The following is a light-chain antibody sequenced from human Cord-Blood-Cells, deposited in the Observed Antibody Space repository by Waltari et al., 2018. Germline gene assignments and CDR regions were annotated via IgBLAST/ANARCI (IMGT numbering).Light chain of an antibody. V-gene: IGLV2-23*01. CDR2: EGS. CDR3: CSYAGSSTWV. CDR1: SSDGGSHNL. Sequence: QPALTQPASVSGSTGQSITISCTGTSSDGGSHNLFSWYQQHPGKAPKLMIYEGSKRPSGVSNRFSGSKSGNTASLTISGLQAEDEADYYCCSYAGSSTWVFGGGTKLTVL. J-gene: IGLJ3*02.